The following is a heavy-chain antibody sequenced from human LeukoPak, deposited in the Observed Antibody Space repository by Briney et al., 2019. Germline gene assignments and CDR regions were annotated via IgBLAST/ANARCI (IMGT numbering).Heavy chain of an antibody. CDR2: INGEGSST. D-gene: IGHD3-22*01. CDR3: AKAPFHQAYYHFDY. CDR1: GFTFSGDW. Sequence: GGSLRLSCAASGFTFSGDWMHWVRQAPGKGLVWVSRINGEGSSTYLADSVKGRFTISRDNTKSTLYLQMNSLRAEDTAVYYCAKAPFHQAYYHFDYWGQGTLVTVSS. V-gene: IGHV3-74*01. J-gene: IGHJ4*02.